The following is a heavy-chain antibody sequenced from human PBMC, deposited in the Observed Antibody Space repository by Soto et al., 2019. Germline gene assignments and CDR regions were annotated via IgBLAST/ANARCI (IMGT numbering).Heavy chain of an antibody. Sequence: QVQLVPSGAEVKKPGASVKVSCKASGYTFTSYAMQWVRQAPGHRLEWMGWINAGNGNTKYSQKFQGRVTITSDTSASTDYMERSSLRAEDTAVYDCARDRGGWTDYWGQGTLVTVSS. CDR3: ARDRGGWTDY. V-gene: IGHV1-3*01. CDR1: GYTFTSYA. CDR2: INAGNGNT. D-gene: IGHD6-19*01. J-gene: IGHJ4*02.